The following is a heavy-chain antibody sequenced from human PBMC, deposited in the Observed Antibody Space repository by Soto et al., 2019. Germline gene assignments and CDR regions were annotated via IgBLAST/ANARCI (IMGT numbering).Heavy chain of an antibody. J-gene: IGHJ4*02. D-gene: IGHD1-20*01. CDR1: GFAFSSYG. CDR3: ARGDNWNRPYYFDY. Sequence: PGGSLRLSCAASGFAFSSYGMHWVRQAPGKGLEWVAVIWYDGSNKYYADSVKGRFTISRDNSKNTLYLQMNSLRAEDTAVYYCARGDNWNRPYYFDYWGQGT. V-gene: IGHV3-33*01. CDR2: IWYDGSNK.